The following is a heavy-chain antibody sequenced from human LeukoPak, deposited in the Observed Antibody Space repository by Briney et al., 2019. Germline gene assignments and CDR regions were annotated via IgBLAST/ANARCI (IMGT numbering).Heavy chain of an antibody. D-gene: IGHD5-24*01. CDR3: AREGGVEMATITAFDI. CDR1: GFTFSGHS. J-gene: IGHJ3*02. CDR2: ITSTATHT. Sequence: GGSLRLSCAASGFTFSGHSMSWVRQAPGKGLEWVPSITSTATHTYYADSVKGRFTISRDNTKNSLILQTSSLTVADTGIYYCAREGGVEMATITAFDIWGQGTMVTVSS. V-gene: IGHV3-21*01.